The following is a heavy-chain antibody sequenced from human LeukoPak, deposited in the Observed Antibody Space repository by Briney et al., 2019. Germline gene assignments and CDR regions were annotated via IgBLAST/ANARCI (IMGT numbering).Heavy chain of an antibody. D-gene: IGHD1-26*01. CDR3: ARHSGSYYQPLDY. J-gene: IGHJ4*02. CDR2: IYYSGST. CDR1: GGSISSSGYY. Sequence: SETLSLTCTVSGGSISSSGYYWGWIRQPPGKGLEWIGSIYYSGSTYYNPSLKSRVTVSVDTSRNQFSIKLSSVTAADTAVYYCARHSGSYYQPLDYWGQGTLVTVSS. V-gene: IGHV4-39*01.